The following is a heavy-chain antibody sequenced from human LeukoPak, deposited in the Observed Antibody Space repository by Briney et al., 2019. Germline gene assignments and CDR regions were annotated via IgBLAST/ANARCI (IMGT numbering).Heavy chain of an antibody. CDR2: MSYDGNIS. D-gene: IGHD3-10*01. CDR3: TRGRSVYGSGSYSAY. J-gene: IGHJ4*02. V-gene: IGHV3-30*04. Sequence: GGSLRLSCAASGFTFKRYAMHWVRQAPGKGLEWLTIMSYDGNISYYADSVKGRFTIPRDNSNDTLYLQMNSLRADDTAIYYCTRGRSVYGSGSYSAYWGQGTLVTVSS. CDR1: GFTFKRYA.